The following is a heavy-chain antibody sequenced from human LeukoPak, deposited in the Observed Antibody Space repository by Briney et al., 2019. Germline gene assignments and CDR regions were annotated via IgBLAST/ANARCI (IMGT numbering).Heavy chain of an antibody. CDR3: ARDRGSSSWKGAGYYYYMDA. Sequence: GASVKVSCKASGYTFTGYYMHWVRQAPGQGLEWMGWINPNSGGTNYAQKFQGRVTMTRDTSISTAYMELSRLRSDDTAAYYCARDRGSSSWKGAGYYYYMDAWGKGTTVTVSS. CDR2: INPNSGGT. CDR1: GYTFTGYY. V-gene: IGHV1-2*02. J-gene: IGHJ6*03. D-gene: IGHD6-13*01.